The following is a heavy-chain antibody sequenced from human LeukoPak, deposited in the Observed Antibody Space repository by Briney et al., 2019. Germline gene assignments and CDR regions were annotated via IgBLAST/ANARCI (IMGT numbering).Heavy chain of an antibody. D-gene: IGHD2/OR15-2a*01. Sequence: GASVKVSCKASGGTFSRYSISWVRQAPGQGVEWMGRITPILGIANYAQKFQGRVTITADKSTSTAFMELSSLRSEDTAVYYCARDSTYLPEEFFDYWGQGTLVTVSS. CDR2: ITPILGIA. CDR3: ARDSTYLPEEFFDY. CDR1: GGTFSRYS. V-gene: IGHV1-69*04. J-gene: IGHJ4*02.